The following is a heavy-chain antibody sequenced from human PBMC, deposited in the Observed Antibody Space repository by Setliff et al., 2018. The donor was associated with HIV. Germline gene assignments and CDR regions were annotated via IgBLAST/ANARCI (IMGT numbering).Heavy chain of an antibody. J-gene: IGHJ5*02. V-gene: IGHV1-69-2*01. CDR2: VDPEDGET. Sequence: ASVKVSCKASGYTFTDYYMHWVKQAPGKGPEWMGRVDPEDGETIYAEKFQGRVTITADTSTDTAYMELSSLRSEDTAVYYCARHWSFAWEPYGANWFDPWGQGTQVTVSS. CDR3: ARHWSFAWEPYGANWFDP. D-gene: IGHD1-26*01. CDR1: GYTFTDYY.